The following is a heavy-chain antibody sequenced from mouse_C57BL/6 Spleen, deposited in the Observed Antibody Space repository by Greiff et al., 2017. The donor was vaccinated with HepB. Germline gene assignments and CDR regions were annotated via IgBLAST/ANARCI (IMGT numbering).Heavy chain of an antibody. V-gene: IGHV7-1*01. CDR3: ARDGYGDAMDY. CDR1: GFTFSDFY. J-gene: IGHJ4*01. Sequence: EVQGVESGGGLVQSGRSLRLSCATSGFTFSDFYMEWVRQAPGKGLEWIAASRNKANDYTTEYSASVKGRFIVSRDTSQSILYLQMNALRAEDTAIYYCARDGYGDAMDYWGQGTSVTVSS. D-gene: IGHD2-12*01. CDR2: SRNKANDYTT.